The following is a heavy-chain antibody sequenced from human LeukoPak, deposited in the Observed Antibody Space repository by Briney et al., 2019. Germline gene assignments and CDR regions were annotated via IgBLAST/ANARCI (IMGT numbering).Heavy chain of an antibody. CDR2: IGGSGTST. J-gene: IGHJ6*01. Sequence: GGSLRLSCAASGFTFSSFAMTWVRQAPGKGLEWVSSIGGSGTSTYYAASVRGRFTIARDNSKNTLYLQTNSLRAEDTAVYYCAKGPTEGSIVAMAAWGQGTMVTVSS. CDR3: AKGPTEGSIVAMAA. D-gene: IGHD2-15*01. CDR1: GFTFSSFA. V-gene: IGHV3-23*01.